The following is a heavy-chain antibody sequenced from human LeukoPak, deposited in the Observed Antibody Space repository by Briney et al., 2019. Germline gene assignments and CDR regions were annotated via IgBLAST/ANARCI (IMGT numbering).Heavy chain of an antibody. V-gene: IGHV3-21*04. CDR1: GFTFSSYS. J-gene: IGHJ5*02. CDR3: ATNTYYYGSGGFDP. D-gene: IGHD3-10*01. Sequence: GGSLRLSCAASGFTFSSYSMNWVRQAPGKGLEWVSSISSSSSYIYYADSVKGRFTISRDNAKNSLYLQMNSLRAEDTAVYYCATNTYYYGSGGFDPWGQGTLVTVSS. CDR2: ISSSSSYI.